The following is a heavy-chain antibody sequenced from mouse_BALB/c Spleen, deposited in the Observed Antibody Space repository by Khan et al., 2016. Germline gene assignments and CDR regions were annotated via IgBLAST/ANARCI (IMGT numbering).Heavy chain of an antibody. Sequence: VQLKQSGPSLVKPSQTLSLTCSVTGDSFTSGYWNWIRQFPGNKLEYMGYISYSGGTYNNPSPKNGISITREASKNQYYLQQNTVTTEDTGTYYCARYDGSSYEEGMDYWGQGLSVTVSS. CDR2: ISYSGGT. J-gene: IGHJ4*01. V-gene: IGHV3-8*02. D-gene: IGHD1-1*01. CDR3: ARYDGSSYEEGMDY. CDR1: GDSFTSGY.